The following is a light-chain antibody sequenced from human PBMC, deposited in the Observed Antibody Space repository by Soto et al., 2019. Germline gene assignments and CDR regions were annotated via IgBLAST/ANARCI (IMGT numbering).Light chain of an antibody. J-gene: IGKJ4*01. CDR1: QSVSSSY. CDR2: DAA. Sequence: EIVLTQSPATLSLSPGERATLSCGASQSVSSSYVAWYQQKPGLAPRLLIYDAATRVTGIPDRFSGSGSGTNFILTIIRVETEDFAVYYCQQYGSFWPTFGGRTKVEIK. CDR3: QQYGSFWPT. V-gene: IGKV3D-20*01.